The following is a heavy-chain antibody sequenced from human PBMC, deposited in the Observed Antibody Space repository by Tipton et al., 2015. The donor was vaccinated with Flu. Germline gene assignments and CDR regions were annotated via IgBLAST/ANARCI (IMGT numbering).Heavy chain of an antibody. D-gene: IGHD3-22*01. CDR2: ISAYNGNT. CDR1: GYTFTSYG. V-gene: IGHV1-18*01. J-gene: IGHJ4*02. Sequence: QLVQSGPEVKKPGASVKVSCKASGYTFTSYGISWVRQAPGQGLEWMGWISAYNGNTNYAQKLQGRVTMTTDTSTSTAYMELRSLRSDDTAVYYCARDRYRYYYDSSGLSVDYWGQGTLVTVSS. CDR3: ARDRYRYYYDSSGLSVDY.